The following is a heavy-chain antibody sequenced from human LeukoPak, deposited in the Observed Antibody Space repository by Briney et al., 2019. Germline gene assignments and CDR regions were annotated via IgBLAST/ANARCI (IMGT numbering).Heavy chain of an antibody. Sequence: ASVKVSCKASGYTFTNYGISWVRQAPGQGLEWMGWISAYNGNTNYAQKLQGRVTMTTDTSTSTAYMELRSLRSDDTAVYYCAREEHIAARPLSFDYWGQGTLVTVSS. D-gene: IGHD6-6*01. CDR3: AREEHIAARPLSFDY. V-gene: IGHV1-18*01. CDR1: GYTFTNYG. CDR2: ISAYNGNT. J-gene: IGHJ4*02.